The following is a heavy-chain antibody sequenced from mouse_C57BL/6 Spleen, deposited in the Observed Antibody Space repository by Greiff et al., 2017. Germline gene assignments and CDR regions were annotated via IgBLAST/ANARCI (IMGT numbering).Heavy chain of an antibody. J-gene: IGHJ2*01. CDR3: AKLIVKGGYFDY. Sequence: QVQLQQSGPELVKPGASVKISCKASGYAFSSSWLNWVQQRPGKGLEWIGRIYPGDGDTNYNGKFKGKATLTADKSSSTAYMQLSSLTSEDSAVYFCAKLIVKGGYFDYWGQGTTLTVSS. D-gene: IGHD2-5*01. CDR1: GYAFSSSW. CDR2: IYPGDGDT. V-gene: IGHV1-82*01.